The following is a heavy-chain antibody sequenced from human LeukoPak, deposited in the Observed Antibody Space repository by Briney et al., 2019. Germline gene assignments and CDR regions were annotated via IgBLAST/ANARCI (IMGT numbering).Heavy chain of an antibody. CDR1: GGSISSGDKY. CDR3: ARVTRWAGLDF. D-gene: IGHD2-21*02. CDR2: IYYSGST. J-gene: IGHJ4*02. V-gene: IGHV4-30-4*01. Sequence: PSETLSLTCNVSGGSISSGDKYWSWIRQPPGKGLEWIGHIYYSGSTYYNPSLKSRLTISVDTSENQFSLHLTSVTAADTAVYFCARVTRWAGLDFWGQGTLVTVSS.